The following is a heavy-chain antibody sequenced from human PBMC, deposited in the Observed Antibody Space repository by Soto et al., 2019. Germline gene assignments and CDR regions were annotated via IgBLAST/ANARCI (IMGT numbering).Heavy chain of an antibody. CDR1: GYSFTSYW. J-gene: IGHJ6*02. V-gene: IGHV5-10-1*01. D-gene: IGHD3-10*01. CDR2: IDPSDSYT. CDR3: ARLTSSGSPGDYYYGMDV. Sequence: PGESLKISCKGSGYSFTSYWISWVRQMPGKGLEWMGRIDPSDSYTNYSPSFQGHVTISADKSISTAYLQWSSLKASDTAMYYCARLTSSGSPGDYYYGMDVWGQGTTVTVSS.